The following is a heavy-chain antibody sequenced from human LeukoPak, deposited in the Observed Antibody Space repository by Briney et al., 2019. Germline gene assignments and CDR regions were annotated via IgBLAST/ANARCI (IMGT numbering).Heavy chain of an antibody. CDR3: ARDGIAVADYYYGMDV. CDR1: GYTLTELS. V-gene: IGHV1-24*01. Sequence: GASVKVSCKVSGYTLTELSMHWVRQAPGKGLEWMGGFDPEDGETIYAQKFQGRVTMTEDTSTDTAYMELSSLRSDNTAVYYCARDGIAVADYYYGMDVWGQGTTVTVSS. D-gene: IGHD6-19*01. CDR2: FDPEDGET. J-gene: IGHJ6*02.